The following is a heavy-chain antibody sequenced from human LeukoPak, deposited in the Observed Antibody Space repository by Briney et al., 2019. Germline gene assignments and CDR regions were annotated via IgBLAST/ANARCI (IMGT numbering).Heavy chain of an antibody. CDR3: ARVPGGGTAAN. Sequence: SETLSLTCTVSGGSVSSGSYYWSWIRQAPGKGLEWIGYIYYSGSTNYNPSLKSRVTISVDMSKNQFSLRLSSVTTADTAVYYCARVPGGGTAANWGQGTMVTVSS. CDR2: IYYSGST. J-gene: IGHJ3*01. CDR1: GGSVSSGSYY. D-gene: IGHD1-7*01. V-gene: IGHV4-61*01.